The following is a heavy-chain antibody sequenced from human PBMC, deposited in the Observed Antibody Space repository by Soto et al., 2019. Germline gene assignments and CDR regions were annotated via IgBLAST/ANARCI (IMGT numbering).Heavy chain of an antibody. J-gene: IGHJ4*02. V-gene: IGHV4-34*01. D-gene: IGHD3-3*01. Sequence: RIIKHQGKGLEWIGEINHSGSTNYNPSLKSRVTISVDTSKNQFSLKLSSVTAADTAVYYCARGPGITIFGVVTSIGYFDYWGQGTLVSVSS. CDR2: INHSGST. CDR3: ARGPGITIFGVVTSIGYFDY.